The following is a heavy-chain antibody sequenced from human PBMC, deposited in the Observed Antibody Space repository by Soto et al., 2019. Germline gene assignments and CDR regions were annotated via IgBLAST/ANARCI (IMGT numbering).Heavy chain of an antibody. CDR3: ARDHQTIFGVVINLYYYYYGMDV. J-gene: IGHJ6*02. D-gene: IGHD3-3*01. CDR2: IIPIFGTA. Sequence: QVQLVQSGAEVKKPGSSVKVSCKASGGTFSSYAISWVRQAPGQGLEWMGGIIPIFGTANYAQKFQGRVTITAEESTITAYMELSSLRSEDTAVYYCARDHQTIFGVVINLYYYYYGMDVWGQGTTVTVSS. V-gene: IGHV1-69*01. CDR1: GGTFSSYA.